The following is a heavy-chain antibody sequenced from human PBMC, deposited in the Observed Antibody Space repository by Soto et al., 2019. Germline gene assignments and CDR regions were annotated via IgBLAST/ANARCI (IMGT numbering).Heavy chain of an antibody. J-gene: IGHJ6*02. V-gene: IGHV4-31*03. CDR3: ARGGYYFYYGMDV. Sequence: QVQLQESGPGLVKPSQTLSLTCTVSGGSISSGGYYWSRIRQQPGKGLEWIGYIYYSGRTYYNPSLKSRLTIAGDTSKNQLSVNLSSVTAADTAVYYCARGGYYFYYGMDVWCQVTTVTVSS. CDR2: IYYSGRT. CDR1: GGSISSGGYY.